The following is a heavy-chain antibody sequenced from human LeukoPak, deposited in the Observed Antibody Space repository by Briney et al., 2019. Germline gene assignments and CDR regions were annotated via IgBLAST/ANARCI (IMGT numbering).Heavy chain of an antibody. V-gene: IGHV3-23*01. Sequence: GGTLRLSCAASGFTFSNYGMNWARQAPGKGLEWVSGIVGSGGTTYYADSVKGRFTISRDNSKNTLYLQINSLRAEDMALYYCAKSSDGSTSFDQWGQGTLVTVSS. CDR1: GFTFSNYG. J-gene: IGHJ4*02. CDR3: AKSSDGSTSFDQ. CDR2: IVGSGGTT. D-gene: IGHD2-2*01.